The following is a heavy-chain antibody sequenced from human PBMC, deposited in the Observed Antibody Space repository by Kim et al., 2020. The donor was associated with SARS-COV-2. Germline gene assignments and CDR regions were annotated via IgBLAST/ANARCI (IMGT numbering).Heavy chain of an antibody. V-gene: IGHV4-31*02. J-gene: IGHJ4*02. D-gene: IGHD6-13*01. CDR3: ARTAAGNGGVDY. Sequence: YYNPSLKMRVTITVDTSKNQFTLKLSSVTAADTAVYYCARTAAGNGGVDYWGQGTLVTVSS.